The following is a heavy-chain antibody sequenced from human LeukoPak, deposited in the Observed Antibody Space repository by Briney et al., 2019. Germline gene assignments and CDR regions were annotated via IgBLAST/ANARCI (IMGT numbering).Heavy chain of an antibody. V-gene: IGHV3-30*02. CDR1: GFAFSSYG. D-gene: IGHD3-10*01. Sequence: GGSLRLSCAASGFAFSSYGMHWVRQAPGKGLEWVAVIWYGGSNKYYADSVKGRFTISRDNSKNTLYLQMNSLRAEDTAVYYCAKDQFPFGELHNWFDPWGQGPLVTVSS. J-gene: IGHJ5*02. CDR3: AKDQFPFGELHNWFDP. CDR2: IWYGGSNK.